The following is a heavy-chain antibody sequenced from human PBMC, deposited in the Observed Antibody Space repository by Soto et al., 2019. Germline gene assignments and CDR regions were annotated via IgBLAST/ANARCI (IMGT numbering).Heavy chain of an antibody. CDR3: AKDHLGWLRRRGDWFDP. D-gene: IGHD5-12*01. J-gene: IGHJ5*02. V-gene: IGHV3-30*02. Sequence: GSVRLSYEASGFKFSNYVMHWVRQATGKGLEWVAVIWSDGSNKYYADSVKGRFTISRDNSKNTLYLQMNSLRAEDTAVYYCAKDHLGWLRRRGDWFDPWGRGTLVTVSS. CDR1: GFKFSNYV. CDR2: IWSDGSNK.